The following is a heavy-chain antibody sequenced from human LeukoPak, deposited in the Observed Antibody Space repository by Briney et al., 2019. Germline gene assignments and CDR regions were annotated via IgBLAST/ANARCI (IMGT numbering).Heavy chain of an antibody. CDR1: GFTFSSYS. D-gene: IGHD3-10*01. CDR2: ISSSSSYI. CDR3: ARAGYYGSGSYIYYYGMDV. V-gene: IGHV3-21*01. Sequence: PGGSLRLSCAASGFTFSSYSVNWVRQAPGKGLEWVSSISSSSSYIYYADSVKGRFTISRDNAKNSLYLQMNSLRAEDTAVYYCARAGYYGSGSYIYYYGMDVWGQGTTVTVSS. J-gene: IGHJ6*02.